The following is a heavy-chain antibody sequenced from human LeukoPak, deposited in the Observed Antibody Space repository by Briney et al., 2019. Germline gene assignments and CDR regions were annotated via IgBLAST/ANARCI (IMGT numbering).Heavy chain of an antibody. Sequence: GGSLRLSCAASGFTFSDYYMSWIRQAPGKGLEWVSYISNSGSTIYYADSVKGRFTISRDNAKNSLYLQMNSLRSDDTAVYYCARASSGWYGGEYFDYWGQGTLVTVSS. J-gene: IGHJ4*02. D-gene: IGHD6-19*01. CDR1: GFTFSDYY. CDR3: ARASSGWYGGEYFDY. V-gene: IGHV3-11*01. CDR2: ISNSGSTI.